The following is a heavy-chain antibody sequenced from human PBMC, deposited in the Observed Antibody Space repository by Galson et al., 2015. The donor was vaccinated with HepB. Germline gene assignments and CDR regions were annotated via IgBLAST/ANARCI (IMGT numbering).Heavy chain of an antibody. CDR2: IIPIFGTA. V-gene: IGHV1-69*13. D-gene: IGHD3-3*01. CDR1: GGTFSSYA. CDR3: ARGASYYDFWSGYYGY. Sequence: SVKVSCKASGGTFSSYAISWVRQAPGQGLEWMGGIIPIFGTANYAQKFQGRVTITADESTSTAHMELSSLRSEDTAVYYCARGASYYDFWSGYYGYWGQGTLVTVSS. J-gene: IGHJ4*02.